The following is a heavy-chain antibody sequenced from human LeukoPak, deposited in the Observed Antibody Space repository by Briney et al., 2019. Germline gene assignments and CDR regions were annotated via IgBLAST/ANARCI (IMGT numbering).Heavy chain of an antibody. CDR1: GITFSGYS. J-gene: IGHJ3*02. Sequence: GGSLRLSCAAPGITFSGYSSNWVRQAPGKGLEWVSSIGSSGRYIYHADSVKGRLTISRDNAKNSLYLQMNSLRVEDTAVYYCARGLEYSSTDAFDIWGQGTMVTVS. CDR2: IGSSGRYI. V-gene: IGHV3-21*01. CDR3: ARGLEYSSTDAFDI. D-gene: IGHD6-6*01.